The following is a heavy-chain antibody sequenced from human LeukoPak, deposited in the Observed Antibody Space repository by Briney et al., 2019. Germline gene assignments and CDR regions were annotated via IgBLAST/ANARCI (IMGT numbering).Heavy chain of an antibody. Sequence: GASVKVSCKASGYTFTGYYMHWVRQAPGQGLEWMGWINPNSGGTNYAQKFQGRVTMARDTSISTAYMELSRLRADDTAVYYCARATAVACSDYWGQGTLVTVSS. D-gene: IGHD6-19*01. CDR1: GYTFTGYY. J-gene: IGHJ4*02. CDR2: INPNSGGT. CDR3: ARATAVACSDY. V-gene: IGHV1-2*02.